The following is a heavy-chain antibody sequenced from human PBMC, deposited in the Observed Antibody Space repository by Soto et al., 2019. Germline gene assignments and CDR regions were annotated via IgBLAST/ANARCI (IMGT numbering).Heavy chain of an antibody. CDR3: ARGAGGYDFWSGYYTGMGAFDI. Sequence: GGSLRLSCAASGFTFSSYRMNWVRQAPGKGLEWVSSISSSSSYIYYADSVKGRFTISRDNAKNSLYLQMNSLRAEDTAVYYCARGAGGYDFWSGYYTGMGAFDIWGQGTMVTVSS. V-gene: IGHV3-21*01. CDR1: GFTFSSYR. CDR2: ISSSSSYI. D-gene: IGHD3-3*01. J-gene: IGHJ3*02.